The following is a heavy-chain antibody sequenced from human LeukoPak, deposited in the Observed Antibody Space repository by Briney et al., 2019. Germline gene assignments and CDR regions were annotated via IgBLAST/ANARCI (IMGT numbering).Heavy chain of an antibody. J-gene: IGHJ5*02. CDR1: GFTVSTNY. D-gene: IGHD3-22*01. Sequence: GGSLRLSCAASGFTVSTNYMSWVRQAPEKGLEWVSIIYDSGTTYYADSVKGRFTISRDNAKNTVYLQMNSLRAEDTALYHCVRVLSGSWDWFDPWGQGTLVTVSS. CDR2: IYDSGTT. V-gene: IGHV3-66*01. CDR3: VRVLSGSWDWFDP.